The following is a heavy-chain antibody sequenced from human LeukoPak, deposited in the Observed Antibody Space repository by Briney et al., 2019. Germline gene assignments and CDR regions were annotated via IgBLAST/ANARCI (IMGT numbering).Heavy chain of an antibody. CDR1: GFTFSTYA. J-gene: IGHJ4*02. D-gene: IGHD3-10*01. CDR2: ITNSGDRT. V-gene: IGHV3-23*01. CDR3: AKQDSGSHDY. Sequence: TGGSLRLSCAASGFTFSTYAMSWVRQAPGQGLEWVSSITNSGDRTYYADSVKGRFTISRDNSKNTLHLQMNSLRAEDTAIYYCAKQDSGSHDYWGQGILVTVSS.